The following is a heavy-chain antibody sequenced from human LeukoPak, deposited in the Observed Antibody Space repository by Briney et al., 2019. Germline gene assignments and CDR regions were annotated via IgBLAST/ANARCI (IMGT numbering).Heavy chain of an antibody. Sequence: PSETLSLTCTVSGGSISSCYWSWIRQPPGKGLEWIGYIYYSGSTNYNPSLKSRVTISVDTSKNQFSLKQSSVTAADTAVYYCARFGGSSYCSPADYWGQGTLVTVSS. CDR1: GGSISSCY. CDR2: IYYSGST. V-gene: IGHV4-59*01. CDR3: ARFGGSSYCSPADY. D-gene: IGHD5-18*01. J-gene: IGHJ4*02.